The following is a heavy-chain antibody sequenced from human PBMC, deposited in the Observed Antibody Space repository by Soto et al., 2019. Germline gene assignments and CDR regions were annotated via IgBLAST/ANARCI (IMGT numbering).Heavy chain of an antibody. CDR1: GYPFSSYA. Sequence: XAVKVACNASGYPFSSYAMHWVRQSPGQRLEWMGWINAGNGNTKYSQKFQGRVTITRDTSASTAYMELSSLRSEDTALYYCQNLWFGELYAFDIWGRRTMVTVSS. J-gene: IGHJ3*02. V-gene: IGHV1-3*01. CDR3: QNLWFGELYAFDI. D-gene: IGHD3-10*01. CDR2: INAGNGNT.